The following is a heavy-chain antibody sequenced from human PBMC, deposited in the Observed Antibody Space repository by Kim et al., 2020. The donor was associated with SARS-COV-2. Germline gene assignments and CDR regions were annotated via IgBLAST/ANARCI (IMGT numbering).Heavy chain of an antibody. D-gene: IGHD3-10*01. CDR2: ISYDGSNK. CDR3: ARGYVLLWFGESNLNDAFDI. CDR1: GFTFSSYA. V-gene: IGHV3-30*04. J-gene: IGHJ3*02. Sequence: GGSLRLSCAASGFTFSSYAMHWVRQAPGKGLEWVAVISYDGSNKYYADSVKGRFTISRDNSKNTLYLQMNSLRAEDTAVYYCARGYVLLWFGESNLNDAFDIWGQGTMVTVSS.